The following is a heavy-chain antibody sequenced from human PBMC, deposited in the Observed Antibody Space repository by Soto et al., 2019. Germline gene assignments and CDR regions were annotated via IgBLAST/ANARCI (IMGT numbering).Heavy chain of an antibody. CDR1: GYTFTSYY. Sequence: ASVKVSCKASGYTFTSYYLHWVRQAPGQGLEWMGIINPSGGNTSYAQKFQGRVTMTRDTSTSTVYMDLSSLRSEDTAVYYCARDYYDSSGAGAFDIWGQGTTVT. CDR3: ARDYYDSSGAGAFDI. J-gene: IGHJ3*02. D-gene: IGHD3-22*01. V-gene: IGHV1-46*03. CDR2: INPSGGNT.